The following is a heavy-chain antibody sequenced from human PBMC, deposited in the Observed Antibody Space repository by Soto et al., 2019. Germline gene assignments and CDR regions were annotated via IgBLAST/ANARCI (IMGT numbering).Heavy chain of an antibody. V-gene: IGHV3-23*01. Sequence: PGGSLRLSCAASGFSFAGYALTWVRLAPGKGLEWVASISGGGGSIYYADSVKGRFSISRDNSNRMVYLQMGSLTAGDTAVYYCAKTETFNGYYNAFDYWGQGTRVTVSS. CDR3: AKTETFNGYYNAFDY. D-gene: IGHD3-9*01. J-gene: IGHJ4*02. CDR2: ISGGGGSI. CDR1: GFSFAGYA.